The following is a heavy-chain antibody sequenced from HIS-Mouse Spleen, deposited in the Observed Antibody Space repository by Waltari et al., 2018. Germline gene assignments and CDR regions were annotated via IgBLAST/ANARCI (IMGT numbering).Heavy chain of an antibody. CDR3: ARVPGDYSGAFDI. CDR2: LYYSGRT. V-gene: IGHV4-39*07. Sequence: QLQLQESGPGLVKPSETLSLTCTVSGGSISSSSYSWGWIRQPPGKGLEWIGSLYYSGRTSYTPTLKSRVTISVDTSKNQFSLKLSSVTAADTAVYYCARVPGDYSGAFDIWGQGTMVTVSS. D-gene: IGHD4-17*01. CDR1: GGSISSSSYS. J-gene: IGHJ3*02.